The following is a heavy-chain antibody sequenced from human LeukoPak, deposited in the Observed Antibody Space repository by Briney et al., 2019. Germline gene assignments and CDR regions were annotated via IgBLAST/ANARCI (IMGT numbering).Heavy chain of an antibody. Sequence: GGSLRLSCAASGFTFSSLWMNWVRHTPGKGLEWVANIEGDGSEKNYMDSVKGRFTISRDNAKKSLHLQMNSLRAEDTGVYYCAGGSGWLIDYWGQGTLVTVSS. CDR2: IEGDGSEK. V-gene: IGHV3-7*03. CDR1: GFTFSSLW. D-gene: IGHD6-19*01. CDR3: AGGSGWLIDY. J-gene: IGHJ4*02.